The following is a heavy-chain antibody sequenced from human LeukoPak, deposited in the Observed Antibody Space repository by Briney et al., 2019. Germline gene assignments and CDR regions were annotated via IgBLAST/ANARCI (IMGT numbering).Heavy chain of an antibody. V-gene: IGHV4-59*01. CDR2: IYYSGST. Sequence: SETLSLTCTVSGGSISSYFWSWVRQPPGKGLEWIGYIYYSGSTNYNPSLKSRVTISVDTSKNQFSLKLSSVTAADTAVYYCARLLREYGSGSYYFDYWGQGTLVTVSS. D-gene: IGHD3-10*01. J-gene: IGHJ4*02. CDR3: ARLLREYGSGSYYFDY. CDR1: GGSISSYF.